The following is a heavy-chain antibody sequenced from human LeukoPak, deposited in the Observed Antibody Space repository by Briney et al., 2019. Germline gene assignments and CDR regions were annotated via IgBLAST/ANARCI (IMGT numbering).Heavy chain of an antibody. CDR1: GYTFTSYY. Sequence: ASVKVSCKASGYTFTSYYMHWVRLAPGQGLEWMGILNPSGGSTTYAQKFQGRVTMTRDMSSSTVYMELSSLRSEDTAVYFCAREGKCSGVNCYSFEYWGQGSLVTVSS. CDR3: AREGKCSGVNCYSFEY. CDR2: LNPSGGST. D-gene: IGHD2-15*01. V-gene: IGHV1-46*01. J-gene: IGHJ4*02.